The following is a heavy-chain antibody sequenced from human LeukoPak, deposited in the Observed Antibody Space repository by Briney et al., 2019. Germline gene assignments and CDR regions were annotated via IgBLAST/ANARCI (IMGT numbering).Heavy chain of an antibody. CDR1: GGSISSYY. Sequence: SETLSLTCTVSGGSISSYYWSWIRQPPGKGLEWIGYIYYSGSTNYNPSLKSRVTISVDTSKNQFSLKLSSVTAADTAVYYCARVEYSSGWFDWFDPWGQGTLVTVSS. CDR3: ARVEYSSGWFDWFDP. D-gene: IGHD6-19*01. CDR2: IYYSGST. V-gene: IGHV4-59*01. J-gene: IGHJ5*02.